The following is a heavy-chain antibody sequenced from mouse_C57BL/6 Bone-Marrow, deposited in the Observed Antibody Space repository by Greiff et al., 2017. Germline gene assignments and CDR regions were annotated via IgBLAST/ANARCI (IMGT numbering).Heavy chain of an antibody. J-gene: IGHJ2*01. D-gene: IGHD1-1*01. CDR1: GYTFTSYG. CDR2: IYPRSGNT. V-gene: IGHV1-81*01. CDR3: ARLNPYDFDY. Sequence: VKLQQSGAELARPGASVKLSCKASGYTFTSYGISWVKQRTGQGLEWIGEIYPRSGNTYYNEKFKGKATLTADKSSSTAYMELRSLTSDDSAVXVCARLNPYDFDYWGQGTTLTVSA.